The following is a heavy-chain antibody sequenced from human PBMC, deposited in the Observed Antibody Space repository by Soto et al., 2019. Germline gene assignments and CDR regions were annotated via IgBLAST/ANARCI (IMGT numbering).Heavy chain of an antibody. V-gene: IGHV1-18*01. CDR2: ISPHNDRT. CDR1: GYNFTSYG. Sequence: VASVKVSCKASGYNFTSYGISWVRQAPGQGLEWMGWISPHNDRTKYARRFQDRVTMTTSTVYMELGSLRSDDTAVYYCARDLYYSSGRYFDHDAFDIWGQGTVVTVSS. D-gene: IGHD6-19*01. J-gene: IGHJ3*02. CDR3: ARDLYYSSGRYFDHDAFDI.